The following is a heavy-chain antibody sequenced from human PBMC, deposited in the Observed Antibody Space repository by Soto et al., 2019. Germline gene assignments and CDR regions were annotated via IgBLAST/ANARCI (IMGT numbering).Heavy chain of an antibody. Sequence: KVSCKASGYTFTSYTISWVRQAPGQGLEWMGRIISILGIANYAQKFQGRVTITADKSTSTAYMELSSLRSEDTAVYYCARDYYGSGPLNYYGMDVWGQGTTVTVSS. CDR2: IISILGIA. J-gene: IGHJ6*02. V-gene: IGHV1-69*04. D-gene: IGHD3-10*01. CDR3: ARDYYGSGPLNYYGMDV. CDR1: GYTFTSYT.